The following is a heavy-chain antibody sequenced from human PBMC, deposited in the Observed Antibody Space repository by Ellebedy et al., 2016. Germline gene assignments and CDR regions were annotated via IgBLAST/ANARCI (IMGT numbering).Heavy chain of an antibody. D-gene: IGHD4-23*01. CDR3: ARVGHYSGKEYFDY. Sequence: SETLSLXXTVSGASISSGGFYWSWIRQLPGKGLEWIGNIYFSGNTYYNPSLKSRLSISVDTSKNQFSLKLNSVTAADTAVYYCARVGHYSGKEYFDYWGQGTLVPVSS. CDR1: GASISSGGFY. J-gene: IGHJ4*02. CDR2: IYFSGNT. V-gene: IGHV4-30-4*01.